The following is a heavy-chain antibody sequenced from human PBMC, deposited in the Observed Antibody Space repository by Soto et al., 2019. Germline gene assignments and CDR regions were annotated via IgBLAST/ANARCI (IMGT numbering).Heavy chain of an antibody. CDR1: GFTFSSYA. D-gene: IGHD6-19*01. CDR3: AKDRSNAWYGVGF. CDR2: ICGSGGNT. Sequence: EVRLLESGGGLVQPGGSLRLSCAASGFTFSSYAMSWVRQAPGKGLEWVSAICGSGGNTYYEDSAKGRFTISRVNSTTTPSLQMNGLRAEDTAVYYCAKDRSNAWYGVGFWGQGTLVTVSS. J-gene: IGHJ4*02. V-gene: IGHV3-23*01.